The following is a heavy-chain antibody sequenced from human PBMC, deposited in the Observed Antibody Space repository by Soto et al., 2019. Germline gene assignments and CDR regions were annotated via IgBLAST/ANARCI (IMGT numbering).Heavy chain of an antibody. Sequence: GGSLRLSCAASGFTFSSYAMHWVRQAPGKGLEYVSAISSNGGSTYYANSVKGRFTISRDNSKNTLYLQMGSLRAEDMAVYYCARSYDILPGYYPDWGQGTLVTVSS. D-gene: IGHD3-9*01. CDR2: ISSNGGST. CDR3: ARSYDILPGYYPD. J-gene: IGHJ4*02. CDR1: GFTFSSYA. V-gene: IGHV3-64*01.